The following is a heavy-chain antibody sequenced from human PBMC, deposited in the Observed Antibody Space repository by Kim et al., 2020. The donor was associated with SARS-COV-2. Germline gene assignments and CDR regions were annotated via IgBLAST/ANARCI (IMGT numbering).Heavy chain of an antibody. CDR3: ARESRGHAFDI. D-gene: IGHD3-10*01. J-gene: IGHJ3*02. V-gene: IGHV3-21*01. Sequence: IYHADSVKGRFTNSRDNAKNSLYLQRNSLRAEGTAVYYCARESRGHAFDIWGQGTMVTVSS. CDR2: I.